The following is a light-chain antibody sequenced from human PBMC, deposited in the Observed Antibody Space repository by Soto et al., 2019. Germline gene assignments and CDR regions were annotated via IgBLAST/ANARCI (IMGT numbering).Light chain of an antibody. J-gene: IGKJ1*01. CDR1: HSVNSW. CDR2: KAS. Sequence: DIQLTQSPSTLSASVGARVPITCRASHSVNSWLAWFQQKPGKAPKLLIYKASTLESGVPSRFSGSGSGTEFTLTISSLQPDDFGTYYCQQYNNYWTFGQGTKVDIK. CDR3: QQYNNYWT. V-gene: IGKV1-5*03.